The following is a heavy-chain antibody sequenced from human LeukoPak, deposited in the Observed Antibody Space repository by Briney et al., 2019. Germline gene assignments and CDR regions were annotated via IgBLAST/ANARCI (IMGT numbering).Heavy chain of an antibody. V-gene: IGHV4-59*01. CDR3: ARVQAYGGKGYFDY. Sequence: SETLSLTCTVSGGSISSYYWSWIRQSPGKGLEWIGYIYYSGSTNYNPSLKSRVTISVDTSKNQFSLKLSSVTAADTAVYYCARVQAYGGKGYFDYWGQGTLVTVSS. CDR1: GGSISSYY. J-gene: IGHJ4*02. CDR2: IYYSGST. D-gene: IGHD4-23*01.